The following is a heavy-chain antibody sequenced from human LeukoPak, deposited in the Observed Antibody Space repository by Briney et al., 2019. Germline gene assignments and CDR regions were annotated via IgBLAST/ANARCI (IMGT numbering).Heavy chain of an antibody. J-gene: IGHJ4*02. Sequence: GGSLRLSCAASGFIVSDNYMSWVRQAPGQGLEWVSVIYSGGSTYYADSVQGRFTISRDNSKNTVSLQLNSLRAEDTAVYYCARYHYDSSGYPYYFDYWGQGTLVTVSS. CDR2: IYSGGST. CDR3: ARYHYDSSGYPYYFDY. D-gene: IGHD3-22*01. V-gene: IGHV3-53*01. CDR1: GFIVSDNY.